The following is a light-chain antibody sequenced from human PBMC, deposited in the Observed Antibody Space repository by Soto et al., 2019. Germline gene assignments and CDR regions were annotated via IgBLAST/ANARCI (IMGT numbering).Light chain of an antibody. CDR1: QSVGDN. J-gene: IGKJ5*01. CDR3: QQYNNWPIT. CDR2: GAS. V-gene: IGKV3-15*01. Sequence: VMTQSPATLSVSPGERVTLSCRSSQSVGDNLAWFQQKPGQGPRLLIYGASTRATGIPVRFSGSGSETDFTLTISSLRSEDSAVYLCQQYNNWPITFGQGTRLENK.